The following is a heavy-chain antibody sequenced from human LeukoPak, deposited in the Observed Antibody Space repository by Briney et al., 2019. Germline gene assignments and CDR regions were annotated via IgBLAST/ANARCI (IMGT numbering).Heavy chain of an antibody. D-gene: IGHD5-12*01. CDR2: ISSSVSGSAYST. CDR1: GFSFSDYA. Sequence: GESLRLSCAAAGFSFSDYAMSWVRQAPGKGLEWVSLISSSVSGSAYSTYYADSVKARLTISRDNSKNTLYLQMNSLRAEDTAVYYCAKGPYRASSGLVDYWGQGTLVTVSS. CDR3: AKGPYRASSGLVDY. V-gene: IGHV3-23*01. J-gene: IGHJ4*02.